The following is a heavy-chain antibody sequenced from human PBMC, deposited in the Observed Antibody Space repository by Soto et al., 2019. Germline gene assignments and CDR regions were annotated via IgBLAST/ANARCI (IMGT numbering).Heavy chain of an antibody. CDR2: ISSSSSYI. D-gene: IGHD3-10*01. J-gene: IGHJ4*02. CDR3: VRDIGEMSAV. Sequence: PGGSLRLSCTGSGFTFSSSTMTWVRQGPGKGLEWVSSISSSSSYIYFADSLKGRFTISRDNAKNSLYLQMNSLRAEDTAVYYCVRDIGEMSAVWGQGTQVTVSS. CDR1: GFTFSSST. V-gene: IGHV3-21*06.